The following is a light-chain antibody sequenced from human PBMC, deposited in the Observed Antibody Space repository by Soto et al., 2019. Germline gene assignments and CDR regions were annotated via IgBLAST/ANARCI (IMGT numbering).Light chain of an antibody. CDR1: QIVTINS. CDR2: AAS. CDR3: QQYGDSPFT. J-gene: IGKJ3*01. V-gene: IGKV3-20*01. Sequence: EVVLTQSPGTLSLSPGERATLSCRASQIVTINSLAWYQQKPGQPPRLLIYAASTRASAIPDRFSGSGSGTDFTLTIHRLQPEDFALYCCQQYGDSPFTFGPGTRVDLK.